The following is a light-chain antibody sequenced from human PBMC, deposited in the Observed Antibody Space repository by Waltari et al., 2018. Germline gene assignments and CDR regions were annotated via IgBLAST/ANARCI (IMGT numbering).Light chain of an antibody. J-gene: IGLJ2*01. Sequence: QSALTQPASVSGSPGQSITISCPGTSNDIGDYNYVSLYQHQSGKAPKLMIYDVTERPSGVSNRFSGSKSGNTASLTISGLQADDEADYYCTSFSTISTSLFGGGTKVTVL. CDR1: SNDIGDYNY. CDR2: DVT. V-gene: IGLV2-14*03. CDR3: TSFSTISTSL.